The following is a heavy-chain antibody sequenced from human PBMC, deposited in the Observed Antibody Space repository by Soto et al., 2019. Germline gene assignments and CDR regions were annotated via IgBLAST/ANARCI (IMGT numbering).Heavy chain of an antibody. Sequence: GHLVESGGGFVKPGGALTLSCAASGFTFSNVWLSWVRQGPGKGLEWLGRRKSRTENETTDYASPARGRFIISRDDSKNMLYLQLSSLKSEDTGVYYCVTVLPHANSGFDYWGQGTPVTVSS. CDR2: RKSRTENETT. CDR1: GFTFSNVW. D-gene: IGHD1-26*01. V-gene: IGHV3-15*01. J-gene: IGHJ4*02. CDR3: VTVLPHANSGFDY.